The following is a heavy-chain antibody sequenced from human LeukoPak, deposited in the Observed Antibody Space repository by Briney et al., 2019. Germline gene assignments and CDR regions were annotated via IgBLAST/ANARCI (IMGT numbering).Heavy chain of an antibody. CDR2: IYYSGST. CDR1: GVSVSSSSYY. Sequence: PSETLSLTCSVSGVSVSSSSYYWGWIRQPPGKGLEWIGSIYYSGSTYYNPSLKSRVTISVDTSKNQFSLKLSSVTAADTAVYYCAGHHPRNTVDFWGQGTLVTVSS. D-gene: IGHD2/OR15-2a*01. J-gene: IGHJ4*02. V-gene: IGHV4-39*01. CDR3: AGHHPRNTVDF.